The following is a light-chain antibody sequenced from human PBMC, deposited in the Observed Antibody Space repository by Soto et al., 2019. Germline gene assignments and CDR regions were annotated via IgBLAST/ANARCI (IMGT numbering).Light chain of an antibody. V-gene: IGLV2-14*01. CDR2: QVS. CDR3: SSYTSSNTFYV. Sequence: QSVLTQPASVSGSPGQSITISCTGTSSDVGGYYYVSWYQHHPGKAPKLMIYQVSNRPSGVSNRFSGSKSGNTASLTISGLQAEDEADYHCSSYTSSNTFYVFGTGTKVTVL. CDR1: SSDVGGYYY. J-gene: IGLJ1*01.